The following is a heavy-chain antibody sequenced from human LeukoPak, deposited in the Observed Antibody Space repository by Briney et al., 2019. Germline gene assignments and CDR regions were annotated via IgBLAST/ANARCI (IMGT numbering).Heavy chain of an antibody. Sequence: PSETLSLTCAVYGGSFSGYYWSWIRQPPGKGLEWIGEINHSGSTNYNPSPKSRVTISVDTSKNQFSLKLSSVTAADTAVYYCARSNYDFWRNGLDVWGQGTTVTVSS. CDR2: INHSGST. D-gene: IGHD3-3*01. V-gene: IGHV4-34*01. CDR3: ARSNYDFWRNGLDV. CDR1: GGSFSGYY. J-gene: IGHJ6*02.